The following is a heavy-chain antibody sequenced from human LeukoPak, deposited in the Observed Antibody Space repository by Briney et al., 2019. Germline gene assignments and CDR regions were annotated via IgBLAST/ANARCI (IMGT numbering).Heavy chain of an antibody. J-gene: IGHJ4*02. CDR3: ARGIAEIDS. CDR1: GFTFSSYS. CDR2: IKQDGSEK. D-gene: IGHD1-14*01. V-gene: IGHV3-7*01. Sequence: PGGALRLSCAASGFTFSSYSMNWVRQAPGKGLEWVANIKQDGSEKYYVECVKGRFTISRDNAKNSMYLKMNSLRAEDTAVYYCARGIAEIDSWGQGTLVTVSS.